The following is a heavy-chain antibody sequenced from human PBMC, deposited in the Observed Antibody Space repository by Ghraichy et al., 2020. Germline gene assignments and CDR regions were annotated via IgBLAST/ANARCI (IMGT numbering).Heavy chain of an antibody. V-gene: IGHV4-34*01. CDR3: ARLVPFDY. CDR2: INHSGST. CDR1: GGSFSGYY. J-gene: IGHJ4*02. Sequence: SQTLSLTCAVYGGSFSGYYWSWIRQPPGKGLEWIGEINHSGSTNYNPSLKSRVTISVDTSKNQFSLKLSSVTAADTAVYYCARLVPFDYWGQGTLVTVSS.